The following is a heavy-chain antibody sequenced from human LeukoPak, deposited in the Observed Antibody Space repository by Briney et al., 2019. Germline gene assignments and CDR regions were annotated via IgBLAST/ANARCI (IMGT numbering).Heavy chain of an antibody. V-gene: IGHV5-51*01. CDR1: GYSFSSDW. D-gene: IGHD2-15*01. Sequence: GESLKISCKASGYSFSSDWIAWVRQMPGKGLEWMGIIFPIDSETTYSPSFQGQVTISADKSISTAYLQWSSLKASDTAMYYCTRGCSGGSCSRDAMDVWGQGTTVIVSS. J-gene: IGHJ6*02. CDR2: IFPIDSET. CDR3: TRGCSGGSCSRDAMDV.